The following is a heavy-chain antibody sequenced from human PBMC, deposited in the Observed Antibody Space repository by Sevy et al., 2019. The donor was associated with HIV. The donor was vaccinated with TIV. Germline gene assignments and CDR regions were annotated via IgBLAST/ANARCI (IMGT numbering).Heavy chain of an antibody. CDR3: ARDDGNYYFHY. Sequence: GGSLRLSCAASGFTLSKYWMGWVRQAPGKGLEWVANIEQDAGQKYYVDSVKGRFTISRDNAKNSLYLQMNSLRAEDTAVYFCARDDGNYYFHYWGQGTLVTVSS. CDR2: IEQDAGQK. J-gene: IGHJ4*02. V-gene: IGHV3-7*01. D-gene: IGHD1-7*01. CDR1: GFTLSKYW.